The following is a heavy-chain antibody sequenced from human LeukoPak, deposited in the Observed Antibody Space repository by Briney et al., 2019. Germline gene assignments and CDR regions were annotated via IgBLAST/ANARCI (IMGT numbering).Heavy chain of an antibody. CDR1: GFTVSSNY. Sequence: GGSLRLSCAASGFTVSSNYMSWVRQAPGKGLEWVSVIYSGGSTYYADSVKGRFTISRDNSKNTLYLQMNSLRAEDTAVYYCARSAGIAIDAFDIWGQGTMVTVSS. J-gene: IGHJ3*02. V-gene: IGHV3-53*01. D-gene: IGHD1-14*01. CDR3: ARSAGIAIDAFDI. CDR2: IYSGGST.